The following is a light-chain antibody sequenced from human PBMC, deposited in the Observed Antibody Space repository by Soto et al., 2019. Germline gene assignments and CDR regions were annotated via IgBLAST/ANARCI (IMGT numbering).Light chain of an antibody. CDR1: SSDVGSYNF. CDR2: AVI. J-gene: IGLJ3*02. V-gene: IGLV2-23*02. Sequence: QSALTQPASVSGSPGQSITISCTGTSSDVGSYNFVSWYQQHPGEAPKLIISAVIEPPSGISDRFSGSKSGNTASLTISGLQADDDAYYYCCSYAGTTPVMFGGGTKLTVL. CDR3: CSYAGTTPVM.